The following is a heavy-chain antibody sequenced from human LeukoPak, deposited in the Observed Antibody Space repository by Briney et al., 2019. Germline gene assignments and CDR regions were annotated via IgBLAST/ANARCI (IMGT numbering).Heavy chain of an antibody. CDR1: GGSISSHY. D-gene: IGHD1-1*01. V-gene: IGHV4-59*11. J-gene: IGHJ6*02. Sequence: PSETLSLTCTVSGGSISSHYWSWIRQPPGKGLEWIGYMYYSGSTNYNPSLKSRVTISVDTSKNRFSLRLSSVTAADMAVYYFTRAVNVEYTGMDVWGQGTTVTVSS. CDR2: MYYSGST. CDR3: TRAVNVEYTGMDV.